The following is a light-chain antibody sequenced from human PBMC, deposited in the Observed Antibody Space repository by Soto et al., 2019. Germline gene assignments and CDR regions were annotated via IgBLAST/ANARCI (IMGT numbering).Light chain of an antibody. J-gene: IGKJ1*01. V-gene: IGKV3-20*01. CDR1: RGVSANY. Sequence: ENLLTQSPGTLSLSPGEGATLSCRASRGVSANYLAWYQQKPGQAPTLLIYGASIRAAGIPDRFSGSGSGTDFTLTIRRLEPDDFAVYYCQQYGSSPRTVGQGTKVDIK. CDR3: QQYGSSPRT. CDR2: GAS.